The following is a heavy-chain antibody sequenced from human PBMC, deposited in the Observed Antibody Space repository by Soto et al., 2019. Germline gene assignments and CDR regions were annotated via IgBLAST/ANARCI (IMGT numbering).Heavy chain of an antibody. CDR2: IFYNGNT. CDR1: GGSINSGNSY. J-gene: IGHJ4*02. V-gene: IGHV4-31*02. CDR3: ARVRDSGAWTYDY. D-gene: IGHD2-15*01. Sequence: QVQLQESGPGLVKPSQTLSLTCTVSGGSINSGNSYWTWIRQHPEKGLEWIGFIFYNGNTHYNPSLESRLTISLDASKDQFSLRLKSVTAADSAVYYCARVRDSGAWTYDYWGQGTLVTVSS.